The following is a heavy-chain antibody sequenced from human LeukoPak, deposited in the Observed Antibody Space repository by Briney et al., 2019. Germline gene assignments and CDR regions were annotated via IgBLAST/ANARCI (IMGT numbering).Heavy chain of an antibody. J-gene: IGHJ4*02. V-gene: IGHV3-48*03. CDR3: ASPTTMTLAR. CDR1: GFTFSSYE. Sequence: GGSLRLSCAASGFTFSSYEMNWVRQAPGKGLAWVSYISSSGSTIYYADSVKGRFTISRDNAKNSLYLQMNSLRAEDTAVYYCASPTTMTLARWGQGTLVTVSS. CDR2: ISSSGSTI. D-gene: IGHD4-17*01.